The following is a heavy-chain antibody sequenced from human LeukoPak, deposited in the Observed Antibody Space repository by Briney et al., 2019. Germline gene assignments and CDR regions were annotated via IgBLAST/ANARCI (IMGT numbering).Heavy chain of an antibody. Sequence: PGGSLRLSCAASGFTFSSYAMHWVRQAPGKGLEYVSAISSNGGSTYYANSVKGGFTISRDNSKNTLYLQMGSLRAEDMAVYYCARFYGRLDYWGQGTLVTVSS. CDR2: ISSNGGST. CDR1: GFTFSSYA. CDR3: ARFYGRLDY. J-gene: IGHJ4*02. V-gene: IGHV3-64*01. D-gene: IGHD3-10*02.